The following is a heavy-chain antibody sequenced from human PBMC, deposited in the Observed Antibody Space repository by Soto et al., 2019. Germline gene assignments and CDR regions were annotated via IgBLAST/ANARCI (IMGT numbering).Heavy chain of an antibody. D-gene: IGHD5-12*01. Sequence: GGSLRLSCAASGFTFSSYAMSWVRQAPGKGLEWVSAISGSGGSTYYADSVKGRFTISRDNSKNTLYLQMNSLRAEDTAVYYCAKDRFSGYALGNWFDPWGQGTLVTV. J-gene: IGHJ5*02. V-gene: IGHV3-23*01. CDR1: GFTFSSYA. CDR2: ISGSGGST. CDR3: AKDRFSGYALGNWFDP.